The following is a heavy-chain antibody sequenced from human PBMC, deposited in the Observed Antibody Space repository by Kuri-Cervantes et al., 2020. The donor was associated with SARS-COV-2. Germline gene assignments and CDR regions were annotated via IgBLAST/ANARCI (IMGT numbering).Heavy chain of an antibody. CDR1: GGTFSSYT. Sequence: SVKVSCKASGGTFSSYTISWVRQAPGQGLEWMGRIIPILGIANYAQKFQGRVTITADKSTSTAYMELSSLRSEDTAVYYCAADMAYCGGDCYSSYYYYYGMDVWGQGTTVTVSS. V-gene: IGHV1-69*02. J-gene: IGHJ6*02. D-gene: IGHD2-21*02. CDR3: AADMAYCGGDCYSSYYYYYGMDV. CDR2: IIPILGIA.